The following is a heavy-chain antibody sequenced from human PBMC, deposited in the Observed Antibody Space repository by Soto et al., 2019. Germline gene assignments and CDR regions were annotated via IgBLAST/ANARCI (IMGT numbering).Heavy chain of an antibody. CDR1: GYTFTGYY. Sequence: ASVKVSCKASGYTFTGYYMHWVRQAPGQGLEWMGWINPNSGGTNYAQKFQGWVTMTRDTSISTAYMELSRLRSDDTAVYYCARGPHAYSSSSNWFDPWGQGTLVTVSS. J-gene: IGHJ5*02. CDR2: INPNSGGT. CDR3: ARGPHAYSSSSNWFDP. V-gene: IGHV1-2*04. D-gene: IGHD6-6*01.